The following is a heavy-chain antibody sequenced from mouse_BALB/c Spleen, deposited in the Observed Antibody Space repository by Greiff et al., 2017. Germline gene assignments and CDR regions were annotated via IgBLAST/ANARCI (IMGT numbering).Heavy chain of an antibody. CDR3: ARGYDYDFDY. CDR1: GYTFISYW. CDR2: INPSTGYT. D-gene: IGHD2-4*01. J-gene: IGHJ2*01. V-gene: IGHV1-7*01. Sequence: QVQLQQSGAELAKPGASVKMSCKASGYTFISYWMHWVKQRPGQGLEWIGYINPSTGYTEYNQKFKDKATLTADKSSSTAYMQLSSLTSEDSEVYYCARGYDYDFDYWGQGTTLTVSS.